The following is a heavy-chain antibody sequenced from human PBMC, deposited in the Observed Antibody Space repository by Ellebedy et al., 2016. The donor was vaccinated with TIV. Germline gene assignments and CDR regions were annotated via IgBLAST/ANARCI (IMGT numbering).Heavy chain of an antibody. V-gene: IGHV4-39*01. D-gene: IGHD3-16*01. CDR2: SYYSGSI. CDR3: ARGVMGDY. CDR1: GDPMSNRNSY. Sequence: SETLSLTCSVSGDPMSNRNSYWAWIRQPPGKGLEWIGSSYYSGSILYNPSLNSRVTISGDTSKRQFSLKLSSVTAADTAVYYCARGVMGDYWGQGTLVTVSS. J-gene: IGHJ4*02.